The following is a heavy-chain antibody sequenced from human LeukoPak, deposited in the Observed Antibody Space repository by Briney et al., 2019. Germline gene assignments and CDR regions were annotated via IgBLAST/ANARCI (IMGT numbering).Heavy chain of an antibody. CDR3: ARDAYYYDSSGYPNWFDP. D-gene: IGHD3-22*01. J-gene: IGHJ5*02. V-gene: IGHV1-69*04. Sequence: SVKVSCKASGGTFSSYAISWVRQAPGQGLEWMGRIIPIFGIANYAQKFQGRVTITADKSTSTAYMELSSLRSEDTAVYYCARDAYYYDSSGYPNWFDPWGQGTLVTVSS. CDR1: GGTFSSYA. CDR2: IIPIFGIA.